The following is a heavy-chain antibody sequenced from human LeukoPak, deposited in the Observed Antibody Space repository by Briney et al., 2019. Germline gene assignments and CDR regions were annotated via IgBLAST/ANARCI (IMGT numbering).Heavy chain of an antibody. Sequence: GGSLRLSCAVSGITLSNYGMSWVRQAPGKGLEWVAGISGSGGRTNYADSVKGRFTVSRDNPKNTLYLQMNSLRAEDTAVYFCAKGGNGDYIDYWGQGTLVTVSS. CDR2: ISGSGGRT. J-gene: IGHJ4*02. D-gene: IGHD4-17*01. V-gene: IGHV3-23*01. CDR3: AKGGNGDYIDY. CDR1: GITLSNYG.